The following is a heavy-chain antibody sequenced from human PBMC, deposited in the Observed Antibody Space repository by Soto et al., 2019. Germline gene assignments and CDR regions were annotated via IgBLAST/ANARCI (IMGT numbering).Heavy chain of an antibody. J-gene: IGHJ6*03. CDR2: ISYDGSNK. CDR1: GFTFSSYG. CDR3: AKDPYRGSSSRYYYYYMDV. D-gene: IGHD6-6*01. Sequence: GGSLRLSCAASGFTFSSYGMHWVHQAPGKGLEWVAVISYDGSNKYYADSVKGRFTISRDNSKNTLYLQMNSLRAEDTAVYYCAKDPYRGSSSRYYYYYMDVWGKGTTVTV. V-gene: IGHV3-30*18.